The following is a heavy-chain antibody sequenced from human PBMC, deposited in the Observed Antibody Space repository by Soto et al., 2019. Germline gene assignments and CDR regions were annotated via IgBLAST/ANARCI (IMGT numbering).Heavy chain of an antibody. D-gene: IGHD5-12*01. CDR1: GGSFSGYD. V-gene: IGHV4-34*01. CDR3: ARGGHPDMVRVFDY. CDR2: INHSGST. J-gene: IGHJ4*02. Sequence: SETLSLTCAVYGGSFSGYDWTWIRQPPGTGLEWIGEINHSGSTNYNPSLKSRVTISVDTSKNQFSLKLTSVTAADTAVYYCARGGHPDMVRVFDYWGQGTLVTVSS.